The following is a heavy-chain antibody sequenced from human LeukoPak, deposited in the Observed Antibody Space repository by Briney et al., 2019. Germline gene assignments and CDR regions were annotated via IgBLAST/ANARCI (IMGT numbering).Heavy chain of an antibody. CDR1: GFAFSNTG. J-gene: IGHJ4*02. CDR2: ISPTGEGT. CDR3: ARDAGGAWPFDY. V-gene: IGHV3-23*01. D-gene: IGHD4-17*01. Sequence: GGSLRLSCATSGFAFSNTGMTRVRQAPDRGLEWVSTISPTGEGTHYADSVKGRFTISRDNSKNTLSLFMDSLRADDTATYYCARDAGGAWPFDYWGQGTRVIVSS.